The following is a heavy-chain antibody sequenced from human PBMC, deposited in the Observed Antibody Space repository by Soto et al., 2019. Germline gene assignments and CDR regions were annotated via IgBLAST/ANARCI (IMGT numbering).Heavy chain of an antibody. CDR2: IFSDGKT. CDR3: AKDRRETVTGGLRYFNH. J-gene: IGHJ4*02. Sequence: GSLRLSCSTSGFTVSGSYMGWVRQAPGKGLECVSFIFSDGKTYYADSVKGRFTISRDSSKNTLYLQMDNVRAADTAVYYCAKDRRETVTGGLRYFNHWGQGTLVTFSS. CDR1: GFTVSGSY. V-gene: IGHV3-66*01. D-gene: IGHD6-19*01.